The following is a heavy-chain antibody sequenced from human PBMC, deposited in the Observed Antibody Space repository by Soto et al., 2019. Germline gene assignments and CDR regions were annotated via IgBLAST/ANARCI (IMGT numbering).Heavy chain of an antibody. CDR1: GYTFSTYA. D-gene: IGHD2-2*01. CDR3: ARIHCSSARCWLWFDP. CDR2: IDVGNGNT. J-gene: IGHJ5*02. Sequence: QVQLVQSGAEVKKPGASVKVSCKASGYTFSTYAMHWVRQAPGQRLEWMGWIDVGNGNTKYSQKFQGRVTITRDTSASIVYMELSSLRSEDTAVYYCARIHCSSARCWLWFDPWGQGTLVTVSS. V-gene: IGHV1-3*01.